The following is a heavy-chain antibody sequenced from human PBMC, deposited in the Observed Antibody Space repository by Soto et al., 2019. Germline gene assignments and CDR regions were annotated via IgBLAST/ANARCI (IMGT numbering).Heavy chain of an antibody. CDR3: AKAFGYDFWSGLDY. CDR1: GFTFSNYA. J-gene: IGHJ4*02. V-gene: IGHV3-23*01. Sequence: VQLLESGGGLVQPGGSLRLSCAASGFTFSNYAMSWVRQAPGKGLEWVSGILGSGGSTYHADSVKGRFTISRDNSKNTLYLQMNSLRAEDTAVYFCAKAFGYDFWSGLDYWGQGILVTVSS. D-gene: IGHD3-3*01. CDR2: ILGSGGST.